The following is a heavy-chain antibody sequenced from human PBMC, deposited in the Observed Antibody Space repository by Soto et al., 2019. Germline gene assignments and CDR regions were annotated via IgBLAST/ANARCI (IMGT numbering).Heavy chain of an antibody. Sequence: GASVKVSCKASGGTFSSYTISWVRQAPGQGLEWMGRIIPILGIANYAQKFQGRVTITADKSTSTAYMELSSLRSEDTAVYYCARGIAATEYFQHWGQGTLVTVSS. V-gene: IGHV1-69*02. CDR3: ARGIAATEYFQH. CDR1: GGTFSSYT. J-gene: IGHJ1*01. CDR2: IIPILGIA. D-gene: IGHD6-13*01.